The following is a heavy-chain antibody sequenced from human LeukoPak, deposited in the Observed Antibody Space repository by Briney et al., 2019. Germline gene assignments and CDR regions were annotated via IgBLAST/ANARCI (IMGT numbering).Heavy chain of an antibody. CDR3: ARGLGTTAMVTRGGVRFDY. CDR2: MNPNSGNT. J-gene: IGHJ4*02. Sequence: GASVKVSCKASGYTFTSYDINWVRQATGQGLEWMGWMNPNSGNTGYAQKFQGRVAMTRNTSITTAYMELSSLRSEDTAVYYCARGLGTTAMVTRGGVRFDYWGQGTLVTVSS. D-gene: IGHD5-18*01. CDR1: GYTFTSYD. V-gene: IGHV1-8*01.